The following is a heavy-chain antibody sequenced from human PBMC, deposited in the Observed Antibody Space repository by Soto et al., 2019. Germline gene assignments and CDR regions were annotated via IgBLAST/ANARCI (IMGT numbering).Heavy chain of an antibody. CDR3: AKIYDFWSRYHDSFDV. V-gene: IGHV3-23*01. CDR1: GFDYGRFA. Sequence: QLFESGGGLVQPGGSLRLSCVASGFDYGRFAMTWVRQAPGKGLEWVSGTSGNGGDTYYVDSVRGRFTISRDNPKNTLYLQMNSLRVEDTAVYYCAKIYDFWSRYHDSFDVWGQGTSVTVSS. D-gene: IGHD3-3*01. CDR2: TSGNGGDT. J-gene: IGHJ3*01.